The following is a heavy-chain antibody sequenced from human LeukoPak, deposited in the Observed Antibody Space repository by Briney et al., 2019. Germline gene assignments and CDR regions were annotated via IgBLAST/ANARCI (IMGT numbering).Heavy chain of an antibody. V-gene: IGHV4-34*01. J-gene: IGHJ5*02. CDR2: IYESGTT. D-gene: IGHD4-17*01. Sequence: SETLSLTCAVYGESLNSYYWSWVRQPPGEGLEWIGEIYESGTTEYNPSLKSRVTISMVPSKQQFSLSLSSVTAADTAVYYCARSMTTVTTGWFDPWGQGTLVTVSS. CDR1: GESLNSYY. CDR3: ARSMTTVTTGWFDP.